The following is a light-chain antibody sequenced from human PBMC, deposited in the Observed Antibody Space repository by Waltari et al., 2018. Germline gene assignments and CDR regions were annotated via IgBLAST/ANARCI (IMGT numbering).Light chain of an antibody. J-gene: IGLJ1*01. CDR2: EVE. Sequence: QSALPQPASVSGSPVHSLPLSCTGTSSDVMSYKYFSWYQLLPGKAPKLMIYEVEKRPSGVSDRFSGSKSGNTASLTISGLQTEDEADYYCCSYAGSRSVFGSGTKVTVL. V-gene: IGLV2-23*02. CDR3: CSYAGSRSV. CDR1: SSDVMSYKY.